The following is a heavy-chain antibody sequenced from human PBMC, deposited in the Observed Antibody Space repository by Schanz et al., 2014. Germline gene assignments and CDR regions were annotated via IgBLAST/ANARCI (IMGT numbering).Heavy chain of an antibody. Sequence: VQLVESGGGLVKPGGSLRLSCAASGFPVTSYYMSWVRQAPGKGLEWVSVIYSGDNTYYADSVKGRFTISRDNSKNTVYLQMNSLRAEDTAVYFCASLIGTTSAHFYGMDVWGQGTTVTVSS. J-gene: IGHJ6*02. CDR3: ASLIGTTSAHFYGMDV. V-gene: IGHV3-53*01. D-gene: IGHD1-7*01. CDR1: GFPVTSYY. CDR2: IYSGDNT.